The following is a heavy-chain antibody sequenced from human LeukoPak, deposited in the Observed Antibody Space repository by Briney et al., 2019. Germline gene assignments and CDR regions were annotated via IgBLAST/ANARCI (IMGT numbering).Heavy chain of an antibody. D-gene: IGHD3-10*01. CDR1: GGSFSGYY. V-gene: IGHV4-34*01. CDR3: ARNVLLWFEERYYGMDV. CDR2: INHSGST. Sequence: SETLSLTCAVYGGSFSGYYWSWIRQPPGKGLEWIGDINHSGSTNYNPSLKSRVTISVDTSKNQFSLKLSSVTAADTAVYYCARNVLLWFEERYYGMDVWGQGTTVTVSS. J-gene: IGHJ6*02.